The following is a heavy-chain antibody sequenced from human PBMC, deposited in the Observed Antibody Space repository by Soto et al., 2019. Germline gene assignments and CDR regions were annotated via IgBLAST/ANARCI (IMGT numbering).Heavy chain of an antibody. CDR3: ARDQALWTTVTTPAEYFQH. D-gene: IGHD4-17*01. V-gene: IGHV1-3*01. CDR1: GYTFTSYA. Sequence: GASVKVSCKASGYTFTSYAMHWVRQAPGQRLEWMGWINAGNGNTKYSQKFQGRVTITRDTSASTAYMELSSLRSEDTAVYYCARDQALWTTVTTPAEYFQHWGQGTLVTVSS. CDR2: INAGNGNT. J-gene: IGHJ1*01.